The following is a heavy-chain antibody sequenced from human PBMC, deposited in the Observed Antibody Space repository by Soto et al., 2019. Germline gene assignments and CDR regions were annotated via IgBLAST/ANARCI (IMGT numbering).Heavy chain of an antibody. V-gene: IGHV1-46*01. Sequence: SVKASCKAPGDTFTSYYMHWVRQAPGHGLEWMGVINPNGGSTRFAQKFQGRVTMTRDTSTSTVYMELRGLTSEDTAVYYCARLSGGGEGIIIEGTSWFGPWGQGTWVTV. D-gene: IGHD3-10*01. CDR1: GDTFTSYY. CDR3: ARLSGGGEGIIIEGTSWFGP. CDR2: INPNGGST. J-gene: IGHJ5*02.